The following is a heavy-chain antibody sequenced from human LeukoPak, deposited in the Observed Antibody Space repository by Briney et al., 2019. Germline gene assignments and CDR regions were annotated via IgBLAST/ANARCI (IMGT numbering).Heavy chain of an antibody. V-gene: IGHV1-69*05. D-gene: IGHD3-22*01. CDR3: ARARDYYDSSGYYPIDY. Sequence: SVKVSCKASGGTFSSHGISWVRQAPGQGLEWMGGIIPIFGTANYAQKFQGRVTITTDESTSTAYMELSSLRSEDTAVYYCARARDYYDSSGYYPIDYWGQGTLVTVSS. CDR2: IIPIFGTA. CDR1: GGTFSSHG. J-gene: IGHJ4*02.